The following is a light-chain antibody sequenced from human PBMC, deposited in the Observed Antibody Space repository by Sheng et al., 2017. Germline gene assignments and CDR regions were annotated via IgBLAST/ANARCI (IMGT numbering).Light chain of an antibody. CDR2: DAS. CDR1: QGIASA. V-gene: IGKV1-13*02. Sequence: AIQLTQSPSSLSASVGDRVTITCRASQGIASALVWYQHKSGKAPKLLIYDASSLESGVSSRFSGSGSGTDFSLTISSLQPDDFATYYCQQFKSYPLTFGGGTKVEIK. CDR3: QQFKSYPLT. J-gene: IGKJ4*01.